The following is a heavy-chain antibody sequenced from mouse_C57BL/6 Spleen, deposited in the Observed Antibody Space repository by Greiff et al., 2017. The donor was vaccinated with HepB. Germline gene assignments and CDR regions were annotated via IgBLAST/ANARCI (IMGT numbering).Heavy chain of an antibody. V-gene: IGHV1-55*01. CDR1: GYTFTSYW. J-gene: IGHJ2*01. CDR2: IYPGSGST. Sequence: VQLQQPGAELVKPGASVKMSCKASGYTFTSYWITGVKQRPGQGLEWIGDIYPGSGSTNYNEKFKSKATLTVDTSSSTAYMQLSSLTSEDSAVYYCARTCHYYGSSYGYWGQVTTLTVSS. D-gene: IGHD1-1*01. CDR3: ARTCHYYGSSYGY.